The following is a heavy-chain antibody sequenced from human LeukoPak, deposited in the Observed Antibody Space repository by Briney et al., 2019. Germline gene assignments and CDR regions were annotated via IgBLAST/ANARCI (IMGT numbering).Heavy chain of an antibody. V-gene: IGHV3-53*04. D-gene: IGHD6-13*01. CDR1: GFTVSSNY. CDR3: ARSKYSSSWYGGNWFDP. Sequence: PGGSLRLSCAASGFTVSSNYMSWVRQAPGKGLEWVSVIYSGGSTYYADSVKGRFTTSRHNSKNTLYLQMNSLRAEDTAVYYCARSKYSSSWYGGNWFDPCGQGTLVTVSS. CDR2: IYSGGST. J-gene: IGHJ5*02.